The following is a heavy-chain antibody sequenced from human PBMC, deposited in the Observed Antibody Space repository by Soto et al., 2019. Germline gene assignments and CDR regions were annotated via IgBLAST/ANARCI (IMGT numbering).Heavy chain of an antibody. CDR3: ARGALTFGGVITNFDY. Sequence: QVQLVQSGAEVKKPGSSVKVSCKASGGTFSSYAISWVRQAPGQGLEWMGGIIPIFGTANYAQKFQGRVTITADESKSTAYRELSRLGDEATTVYYCARGALTFGGVITNFDYWGQGTLVTVSS. D-gene: IGHD3-16*02. CDR2: IIPIFGTA. V-gene: IGHV1-69*12. J-gene: IGHJ4*02. CDR1: GGTFSSYA.